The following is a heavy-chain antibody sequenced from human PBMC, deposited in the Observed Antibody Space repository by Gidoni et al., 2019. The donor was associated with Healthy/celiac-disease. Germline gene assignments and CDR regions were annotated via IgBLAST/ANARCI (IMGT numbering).Heavy chain of an antibody. V-gene: IGHV1-46*01. CDR2: INPSGGST. CDR3: ARGGITMVRGVITAGNWFDP. Sequence: QVQLVQSGAEVKKPGASVKVSCKASGYTFTSYYMHWVRQAPGQGLEWMGIINPSGGSTSYAQKFQGRVTMTRDTSTSTVYMELSSLRSEDTAVYYCARGGITMVRGVITAGNWFDPWGQGTLVTVSS. D-gene: IGHD3-10*01. CDR1: GYTFTSYY. J-gene: IGHJ5*02.